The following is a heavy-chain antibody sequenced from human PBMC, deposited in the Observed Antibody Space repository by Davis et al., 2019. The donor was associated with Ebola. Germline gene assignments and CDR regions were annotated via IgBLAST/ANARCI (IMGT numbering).Heavy chain of an antibody. CDR1: GGSISSYY. J-gene: IGHJ4*02. CDR2: IYYSGST. Sequence: SETLSLTCTVSGGSISSYYWSWIRQPPGKGLEWIGYIYYSGSTNYNPSLKSRVTISVDTSKNQFSLKLSSVTAAHTAVYYCARGARYYFDYWGQGTLVTVSS. CDR3: ARGARYYFDY. V-gene: IGHV4-59*01.